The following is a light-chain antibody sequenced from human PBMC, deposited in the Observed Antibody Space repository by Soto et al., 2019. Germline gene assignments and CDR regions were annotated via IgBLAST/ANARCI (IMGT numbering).Light chain of an antibody. V-gene: IGKV1-39*01. CDR3: QRSYWTPDT. CDR2: AAS. Sequence: DIQMTQSPSSLSASVGDRVTITCRASQGVSAYLLWYQQRQGRAPKLLIYAASNVLGGLPSWFSGSGSGTNFPLTISSLQHEDFATYYCQRSYWTPDTFGQGTKLETK. J-gene: IGKJ2*01. CDR1: QGVSAY.